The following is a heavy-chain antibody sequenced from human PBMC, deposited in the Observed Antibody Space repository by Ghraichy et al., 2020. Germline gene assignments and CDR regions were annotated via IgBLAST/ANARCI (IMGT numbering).Heavy chain of an antibody. Sequence: GGSLRLSCAASKLTFSNYAMSWVRQAPGKGLEWVSTISDSGGSTSYADSVKGRFTISRDNSKNTLYLQVNSLRAEDTALYYCARGPTLTNWFDPWGQGTLVTVSS. CDR3: ARGPTLTNWFDP. CDR1: KLTFSNYA. CDR2: ISDSGGST. V-gene: IGHV3-23*01. J-gene: IGHJ5*02.